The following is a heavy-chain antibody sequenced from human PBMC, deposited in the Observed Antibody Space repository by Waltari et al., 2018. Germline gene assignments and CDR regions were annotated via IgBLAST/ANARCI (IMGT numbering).Heavy chain of an antibody. CDR1: GFDFSNFW. CDR2: IKKEGSEV. Sequence: DVHLVESGGGLLQPGRSLRLSCVVSGFDFSNFWLFWARQAPGKGLEWMDNIKKEGSEVQYVESVKGRFTISRDNAKKSVYLQMNSLGVEDTAVYFCVRVGEENSNSQYRWFDAWGQGSLVTVSS. D-gene: IGHD3-16*02. V-gene: IGHV3-7*01. J-gene: IGHJ5*02. CDR3: VRVGEENSNSQYRWFDA.